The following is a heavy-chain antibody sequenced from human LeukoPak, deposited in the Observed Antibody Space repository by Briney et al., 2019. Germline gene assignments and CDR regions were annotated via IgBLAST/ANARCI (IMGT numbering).Heavy chain of an antibody. V-gene: IGHV3-30*04. D-gene: IGHD3-10*01. J-gene: IGHJ4*02. Sequence: LPGGSLRLSCAASGFTFSNFAMHWVRQAPGKGLEWVAGISNDAGKTYYADSVRGRFTIFRDTSKNTLYLQMNGLRAEDTAVYYCARDSGRSATYFNYWGQGTLVTVSS. CDR1: GFTFSNFA. CDR2: ISNDAGKT. CDR3: ARDSGRSATYFNY.